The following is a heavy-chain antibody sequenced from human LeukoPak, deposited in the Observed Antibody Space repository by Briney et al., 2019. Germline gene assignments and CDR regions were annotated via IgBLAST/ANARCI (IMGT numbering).Heavy chain of an antibody. CDR3: ARARKTRNIYGDYVFLFDY. Sequence: ASVKVSCKASGYTFTGYHMHWVRQAPGHGLEWMGWINPNSGDTKYAQNFRGRVTMTRDTSLSTAYMDLSRLRSDDTALYYCARARKTRNIYGDYVFLFDYWGQGTLVTVSS. CDR1: GYTFTGYH. V-gene: IGHV1-2*02. CDR2: INPNSGDT. J-gene: IGHJ4*02. D-gene: IGHD4-17*01.